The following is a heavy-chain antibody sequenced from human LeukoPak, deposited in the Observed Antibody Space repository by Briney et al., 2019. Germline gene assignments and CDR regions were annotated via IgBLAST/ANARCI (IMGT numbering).Heavy chain of an antibody. Sequence: GGSLRLSCAASGFTVSSNYMSWVRQAPVKGLEWVSVIYSGGSTYYADSVKGRFTISRDNSKNTLYLQMNSLRAEDTAVYYCAKFSVVGVRNALFDYWGQGTLVTVSS. J-gene: IGHJ4*02. CDR2: IYSGGST. CDR1: GFTVSSNY. V-gene: IGHV3-53*01. CDR3: AKFSVVGVRNALFDY. D-gene: IGHD3-10*01.